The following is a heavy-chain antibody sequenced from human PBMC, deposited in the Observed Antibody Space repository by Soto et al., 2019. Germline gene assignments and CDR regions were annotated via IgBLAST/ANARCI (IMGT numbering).Heavy chain of an antibody. Sequence: ASVKVSCKASGYTFTSYGISWVRQAPGQGLEWMGWISAYNGNTNYAQKLQGRVTMTTDTSTSTAYMELRSLRSDDTAVYYCARDEGYCSGGSCYRGGPDAFDIWGQGTMVTVSS. CDR3: ARDEGYCSGGSCYRGGPDAFDI. J-gene: IGHJ3*02. D-gene: IGHD2-15*01. CDR2: ISAYNGNT. V-gene: IGHV1-18*01. CDR1: GYTFTSYG.